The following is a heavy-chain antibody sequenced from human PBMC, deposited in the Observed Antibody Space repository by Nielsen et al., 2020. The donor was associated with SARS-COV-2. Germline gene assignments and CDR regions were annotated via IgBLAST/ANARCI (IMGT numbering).Heavy chain of an antibody. V-gene: IGHV5-10-1*01. CDR2: IDPSDSYT. CDR3: VYSRLLNDSNRIAVARYYFDY. Sequence: GESLKISCKGSGYSFTSYWISWVRQMPGKGLEWMGRIDPSDSYTNYSPSFQGHVTISADKSISTAYLQWSSLKASDTAMYYCVYSRLLNDSNRIAVARYYFDYWGQGTLVTVSS. CDR1: GYSFTSYW. J-gene: IGHJ4*02. D-gene: IGHD6-19*01.